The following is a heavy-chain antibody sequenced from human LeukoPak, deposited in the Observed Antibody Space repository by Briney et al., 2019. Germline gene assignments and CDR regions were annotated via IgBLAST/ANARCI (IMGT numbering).Heavy chain of an antibody. CDR3: ARGVPYYDILTGYYLGYYYMDV. Sequence: SETLSLTCTVSGYSISSGYYWSWIRQPPGKGLEWIGYFSSSGSTNYNPSLESRVTISVDTSKNQFSLKLSSVTAADTAVYYCARGVPYYDILTGYYLGYYYMDVWGKGTTVTVSS. CDR1: GYSISSGYY. D-gene: IGHD3-9*01. CDR2: FSSSGST. J-gene: IGHJ6*03. V-gene: IGHV4-61*01.